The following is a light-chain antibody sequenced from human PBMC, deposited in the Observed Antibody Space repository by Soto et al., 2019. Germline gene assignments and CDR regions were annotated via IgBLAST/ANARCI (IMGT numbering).Light chain of an antibody. Sequence: EIVLTQSPATLSLSPGERANLSCRASQSVSSYLAWYQQKPGQAPRLLIYDASNRATGIPARFSGSGSGTDFTLTISSLESEDCAVYYCQQRSNWPPWTFGQGTKVEIK. CDR3: QQRSNWPPWT. CDR2: DAS. J-gene: IGKJ1*01. V-gene: IGKV3-11*01. CDR1: QSVSSY.